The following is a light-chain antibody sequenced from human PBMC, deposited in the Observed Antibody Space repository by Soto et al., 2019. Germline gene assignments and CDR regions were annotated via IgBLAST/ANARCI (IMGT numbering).Light chain of an antibody. V-gene: IGLV2-11*01. CDR2: DVS. J-gene: IGLJ3*02. Sequence: QSALTQPRSVSGSPGQSVTISCTGTSSDVGGYNYVSWYQQHPGKAPKLMIYDVSKRPSGVPDRFSGSKSGNTASLTISGLQAEDEADYSCCSYAGSYTPFGGGTKLTVL. CDR1: SSDVGGYNY. CDR3: CSYAGSYTP.